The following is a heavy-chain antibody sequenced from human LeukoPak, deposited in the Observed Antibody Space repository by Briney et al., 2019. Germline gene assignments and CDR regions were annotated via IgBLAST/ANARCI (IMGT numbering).Heavy chain of an antibody. J-gene: IGHJ4*02. Sequence: PSETLSLTCTVSGDSISSYYWSWIRQPPGKGLEWIGYIYYSGSTNYNPSLKSRVTISVDTSKNQFSLKLSSVTAADTAVYYCARSYYGSGSYSVPLDYWGQGTLVTVSS. CDR1: GDSISSYY. D-gene: IGHD3-10*01. CDR3: ARSYYGSGSYSVPLDY. CDR2: IYYSGST. V-gene: IGHV4-59*01.